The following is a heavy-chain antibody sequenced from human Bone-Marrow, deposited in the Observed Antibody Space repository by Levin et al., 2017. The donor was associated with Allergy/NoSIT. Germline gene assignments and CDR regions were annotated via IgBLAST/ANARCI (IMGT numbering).Heavy chain of an antibody. D-gene: IGHD4-11*01. CDR1: GFTFDDYA. Sequence: PGGSLRLSCAASGFTFDDYAMHWVRQAPGKGLEWVSGISWNSGSIGYADSVKGRFTISRDNAKNSLYLQMNSLRAEDTALYYCAKARGRLPNYYFDYWGQGTLVTVSS. CDR3: AKARGRLPNYYFDY. CDR2: ISWNSGSI. V-gene: IGHV3-9*01. J-gene: IGHJ4*02.